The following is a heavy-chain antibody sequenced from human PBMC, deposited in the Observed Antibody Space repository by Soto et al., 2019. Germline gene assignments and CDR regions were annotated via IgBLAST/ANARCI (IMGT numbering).Heavy chain of an antibody. V-gene: IGHV1-8*01. J-gene: IGHJ4*02. CDR2: MNPKSGNP. Sequence: QVQLVQSGAEVKKPGSSVKVSCKASGYTFTSYDINWVRQATGQGLECMGWMNPKSGNPGYAQKFHGRVTMTRNTSIITAYMERRSLRAEDTAVYYCEKTRGYWVQGTLVTVSS. CDR3: EKTRGY. CDR1: GYTFTSYD.